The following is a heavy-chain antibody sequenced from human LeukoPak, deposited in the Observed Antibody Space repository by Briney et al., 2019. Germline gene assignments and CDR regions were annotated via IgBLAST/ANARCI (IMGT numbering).Heavy chain of an antibody. Sequence: HPGRSLRLSCAASGFTFDDYAMHWVRQAPGKGLEWVSGISWNSGSIGYADSVKGRFTISRDNAKNSLYLQMNSLRAEDTAVYYCAKVLMVYSSFDYWGQGTLVTVSS. CDR1: GFTFDDYA. CDR2: ISWNSGSI. J-gene: IGHJ4*02. CDR3: AKVLMVYSSFDY. D-gene: IGHD2-8*01. V-gene: IGHV3-9*01.